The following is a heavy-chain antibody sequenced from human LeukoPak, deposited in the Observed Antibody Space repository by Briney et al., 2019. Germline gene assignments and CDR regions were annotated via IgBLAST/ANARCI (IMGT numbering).Heavy chain of an antibody. D-gene: IGHD1-7*01. CDR3: AKDRWTGTTFSYYFDY. J-gene: IGHJ4*02. CDR1: GFTFSSYG. V-gene: IGHV3-33*06. Sequence: GGSLRLSCAASGFTFSSYGMHWVRQAPGKGLEWVAVIWYDGSNKYYADSVKGRFTISRDNSKNTLYLQMNSLRAGDTAVYYCAKDRWTGTTFSYYFDYWGQGTLVTVSS. CDR2: IWYDGSNK.